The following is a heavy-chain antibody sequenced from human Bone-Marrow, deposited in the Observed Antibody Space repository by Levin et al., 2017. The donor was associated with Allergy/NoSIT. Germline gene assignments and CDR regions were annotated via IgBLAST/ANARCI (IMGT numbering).Heavy chain of an antibody. CDR3: ARVPKNEDCGGGRSSNTGFFDC. Sequence: SQTLSLTCSVSGGSVSSNTYYWGWIRQPPGRGLEWIATGFYTGRTYYNPSLKSRVAISVDTSKNQFSLKLTSVTAADSAVYYCARVPKNEDCGGGRSSNTGFFDCWGQGALVTVSS. CDR1: GGSVSSNTYY. J-gene: IGHJ4*02. CDR2: GFYTGRT. V-gene: IGHV4-39*01. D-gene: IGHD2-21*01.